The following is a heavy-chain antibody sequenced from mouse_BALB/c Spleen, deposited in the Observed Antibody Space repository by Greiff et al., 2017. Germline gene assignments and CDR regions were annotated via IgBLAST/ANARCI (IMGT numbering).Heavy chain of an antibody. CDR3: ARELLCYAMEY. CDR2: ISTYYGDA. V-gene: IGHV1S137*01. J-gene: IGHJ4*01. D-gene: IGHD2-1*01. Sequence: QVQLQQSGAELVRPGVSVKISCKGSGYTFTDYAMHWVKQSHAKSLEWIGVISTYYGDASYNQKFKGKATMTVDKSSSTAYMELARLTSEDSAIYYCARELLCYAMEYWGQGTSVTVSS. CDR1: GYTFTDYA.